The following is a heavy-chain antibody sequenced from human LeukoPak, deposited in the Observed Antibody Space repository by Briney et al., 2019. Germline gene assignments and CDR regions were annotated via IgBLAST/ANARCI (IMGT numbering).Heavy chain of an antibody. CDR1: GFTFSSYA. CDR3: ANLDYYDYVWGSYRDAFDI. CDR2: ISGSGGST. V-gene: IGHV3-23*01. J-gene: IGHJ3*02. D-gene: IGHD3-16*02. Sequence: GGSLRLSCAASGFTFSSYAMSWVRQAPGKGLEWVSAISGSGGSTYYAGSVKGRFTISRDNSKSTLYLQMNSLRAEDTAVYYCANLDYYDYVWGSYRDAFDIWGQGTMVTVSS.